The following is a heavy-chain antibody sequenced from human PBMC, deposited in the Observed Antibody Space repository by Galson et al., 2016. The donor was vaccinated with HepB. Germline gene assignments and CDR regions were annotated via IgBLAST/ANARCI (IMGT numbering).Heavy chain of an antibody. CDR2: ILPVLATL. V-gene: IGHV1-69*10. Sequence: SVKVSCKASRDTLSTYAISWVRQAPGQGLEWVGRILPVLATLHYSQKFQDRVTITVNRSTDTVFMEIRSLSLNDTAVYYCARGGTFSVPYHYYLDYWGQGTLVTVSS. J-gene: IGHJ4*02. CDR1: RDTLSTYA. CDR3: ARGGTFSVPYHYYLDY. D-gene: IGHD2/OR15-2a*01.